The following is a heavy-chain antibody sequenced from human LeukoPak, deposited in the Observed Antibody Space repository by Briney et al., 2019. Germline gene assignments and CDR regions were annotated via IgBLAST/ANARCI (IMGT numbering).Heavy chain of an antibody. CDR3: AKDTVEYYYDSSGYY. J-gene: IGHJ4*02. CDR1: GFTFSSYA. CDR2: ISGSGDST. D-gene: IGHD3-22*01. V-gene: IGHV3-23*01. Sequence: PGGSLRLSCVVSGFTFSSYAMSWVRQAPGKGLEWVSAISGSGDSTYNTDSVKGRFTISRDNSKNTLYLQMNSLRAEDTAVYYCAKDTVEYYYDSSGYYWGQGTLVTVSS.